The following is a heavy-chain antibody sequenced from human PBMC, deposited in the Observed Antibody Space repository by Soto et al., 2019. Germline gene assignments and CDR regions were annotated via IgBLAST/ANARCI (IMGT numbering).Heavy chain of an antibody. D-gene: IGHD3-16*02. CDR2: INHSGST. V-gene: IGHV4-34*01. J-gene: IGHJ4*02. CDR1: GGSFSGYY. CDR3: ARLLSRPPFYGGTFVLSSAPN. Sequence: PSETLSLTCAVYGGSFSGYYWSWIRQPPGKGLEWIGEINHSGSTNYNPSLKSRVTISVDTSKNQFSLKLSSVTAADTAVYYCARLLSRPPFYGGTFVLSSAPNWGQGTLVTVSS.